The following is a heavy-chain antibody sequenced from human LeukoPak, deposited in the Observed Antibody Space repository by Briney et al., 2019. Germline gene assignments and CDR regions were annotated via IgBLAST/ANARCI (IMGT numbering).Heavy chain of an antibody. J-gene: IGHJ4*02. CDR1: GGSFSGYY. CDR2: IYYSGST. CDR3: ARDYAPEVYFDY. V-gene: IGHV4-34*09. Sequence: SETLSLTCAVYGGSFSGYYWSWIRQPPGKGLEWIGYIYYSGSTYYNPSLKSRVTISVDTSKNQFSLKLSSVTAADTAVYYCARDYAPEVYFDYWGQGTLVTVSS. D-gene: IGHD1-14*01.